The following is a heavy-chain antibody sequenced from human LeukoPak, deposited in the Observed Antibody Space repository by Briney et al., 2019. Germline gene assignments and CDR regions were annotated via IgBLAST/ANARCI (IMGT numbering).Heavy chain of an antibody. CDR3: ARGPSGYHNT. CDR1: GGSISSYY. CDR2: IYYSGST. Sequence: SETLSLTRTVSGGSISSYYWSWIRQPPGKGLEWIGYIYYSGSTNYNPSLKSRVTISVDTSKNQFSLKLSSVTAADTAVYYCARGPSGYHNTGGQGTLVTVSS. D-gene: IGHD5-12*01. J-gene: IGHJ4*02. V-gene: IGHV4-59*01.